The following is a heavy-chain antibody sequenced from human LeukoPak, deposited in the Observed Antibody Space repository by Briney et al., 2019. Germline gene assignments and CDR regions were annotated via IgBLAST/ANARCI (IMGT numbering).Heavy chain of an antibody. CDR3: ARDLEYSSSWYPDY. D-gene: IGHD6-13*01. V-gene: IGHV1-69*04. CDR1: GGTFSSYA. J-gene: IGHJ4*02. Sequence: ASVKVSCKASGGTFSSYAISWVRQAPGQGLEWMGRIIPILGIANYAQKFQGRVTITADKSTSTAYMELSSLRSEDTAVYYCARDLEYSSSWYPDYWGQGTLVTVSS. CDR2: IIPILGIA.